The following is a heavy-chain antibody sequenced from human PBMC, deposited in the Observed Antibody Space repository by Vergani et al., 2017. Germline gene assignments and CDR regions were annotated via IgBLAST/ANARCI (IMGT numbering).Heavy chain of an antibody. J-gene: IGHJ5*02. CDR1: GYTFTGSY. CDR2: INPNSGGT. D-gene: IGHD6-6*01. CDR3: AREYSSSSLYQLGGDWFDP. Sequence: QVQLVQSGAEVKKPGASVTVSCKASGYTFTGSYMHWVRQAPGQGLEWMGWINPNSGGTNYAQKFQGRVTMTRDTSISTAYMELSRLRSDDTAVYYCAREYSSSSLYQLGGDWFDPWGQGSLVTVSS. V-gene: IGHV1-2*02.